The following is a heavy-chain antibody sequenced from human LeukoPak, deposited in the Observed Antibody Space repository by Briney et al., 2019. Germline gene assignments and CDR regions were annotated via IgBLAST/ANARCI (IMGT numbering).Heavy chain of an antibody. Sequence: QPGGSLRLSCAASGFTFSSCEMNWVRQAPGKGLEWVSYISSSGSTIYYADSVKGRFTISRDNAKNSLYLQMNSLRAEDTAVYYCARDRAPRTIFGVVIMFDYWGQGTLVTVSS. CDR1: GFTFSSCE. CDR3: ARDRAPRTIFGVVIMFDY. J-gene: IGHJ4*02. V-gene: IGHV3-48*03. CDR2: ISSSGSTI. D-gene: IGHD3-3*01.